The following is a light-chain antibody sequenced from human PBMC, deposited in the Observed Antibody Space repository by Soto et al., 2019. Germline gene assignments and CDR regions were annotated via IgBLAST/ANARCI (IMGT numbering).Light chain of an antibody. J-gene: IGLJ1*01. Sequence: QTVVTQPPSVSGAPGQRVTISCTRSSSNIGATYDVQWYQQLPGTAPKLLIYGNSNRPSGVPDRFSGSKSGTSASLAITGLQADDEADYYCQSYDSSLSAHYVFGTGTKLTVL. CDR3: QSYDSSLSAHYV. CDR1: SSNIGATYD. V-gene: IGLV1-40*01. CDR2: GNS.